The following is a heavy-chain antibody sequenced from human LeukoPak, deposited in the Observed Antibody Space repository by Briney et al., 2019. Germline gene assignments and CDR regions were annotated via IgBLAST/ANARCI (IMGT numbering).Heavy chain of an antibody. Sequence: ASVKVSCKASGYTFTSYGISWVRQAPGQGLEWMRWISAYNGNTNYAQKLQGRVTMTTDTSTSTAYMELSSLRSDDTAVYYCAKDQGPSVWGSYRKDYWGQGTLVTVSS. CDR3: AKDQGPSVWGSYRKDY. J-gene: IGHJ4*02. V-gene: IGHV1-18*01. CDR2: ISAYNGNT. CDR1: GYTFTSYG. D-gene: IGHD3-16*02.